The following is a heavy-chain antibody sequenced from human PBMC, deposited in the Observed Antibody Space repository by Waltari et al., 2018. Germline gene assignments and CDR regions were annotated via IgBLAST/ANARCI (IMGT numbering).Heavy chain of an antibody. Sequence: QVQLQESGPGLVKPPGTLSLTCAVSAGSISSSNWWSWVRQPPGKGLEWIGEIYHSASTDSTPSLLIRFNTSLRKSRHQLSLKLSPVTSAENAVYDCARISIAAAVTYYIDSSGQGTLVTVSS. D-gene: IGHD6-13*01. CDR3: ARISIAAAVTYYIDS. CDR1: AGSISSSNW. J-gene: IGHJ4*02. CDR2: IYHSAST. V-gene: IGHV4-4*03.